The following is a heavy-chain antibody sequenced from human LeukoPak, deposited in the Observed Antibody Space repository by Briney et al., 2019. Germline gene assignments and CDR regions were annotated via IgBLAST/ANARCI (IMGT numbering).Heavy chain of an antibody. V-gene: IGHV1-69*13. CDR2: IIPVFGTS. CDR3: ARVTALYYYMDV. CDR1: GGTFSSYA. Sequence: SVKVSCKASGGTFSSYAISWVRQAPGQGLEWMGGIIPVFGTSNYAQKFQGRVTITADESTRTAYMELRSLRSDDTAVYYCARVTALYYYMDVWGKGTTVTVSS. J-gene: IGHJ6*03.